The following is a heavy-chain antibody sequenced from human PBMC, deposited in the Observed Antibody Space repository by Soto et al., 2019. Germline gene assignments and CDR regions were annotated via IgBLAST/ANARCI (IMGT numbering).Heavy chain of an antibody. J-gene: IGHJ3*02. V-gene: IGHV4-59*01. CDR2: IYYSGST. CDR1: CGSISSYY. D-gene: IGHD3-22*01. CDR3: ARVPYYYDSSGYYYPKDAFDI. Sequence: SETLSLTCTFSCGSISSYYWSFIRHPPGNGLYFIGYIYYSGSTNYNPSLKSRVTISVDTSKNQFSLKLSSVTAADTAVYYCARVPYYYDSSGYYYPKDAFDIWGQGTMVTVSS.